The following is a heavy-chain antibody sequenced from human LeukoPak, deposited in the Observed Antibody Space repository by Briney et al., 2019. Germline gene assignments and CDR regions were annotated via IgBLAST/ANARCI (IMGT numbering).Heavy chain of an antibody. CDR1: GGSISSYY. CDR2: IYTSGST. V-gene: IGHV4-4*07. Sequence: SSETLSLTCTVSGGSISSYYWSWIRQPAGEGLEWIGRIYTSGSTNYNPSLKSRVAISVDTSKNQFSLKLSSVTAADTAVYYCARAGWIYSSSWYGYFDYWGQGTLVTVSS. D-gene: IGHD6-13*01. J-gene: IGHJ4*02. CDR3: ARAGWIYSSSWYGYFDY.